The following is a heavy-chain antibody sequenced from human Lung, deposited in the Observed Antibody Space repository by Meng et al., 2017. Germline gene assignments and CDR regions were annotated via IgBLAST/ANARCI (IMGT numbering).Heavy chain of an antibody. CDR1: GGSFSDYY. Sequence: QVQLQRWAAGLLKPSEPLSLTCFVSGGSFSDYYWSWIRQPPGKGLEWIGEINHSGSTNYNPSLESRATISVATSQNNLSLKLSSVTAADSAVYYCARGPTTMAHDFDYWGQGTLVTVSS. CDR3: ARGPTTMAHDFDY. J-gene: IGHJ4*02. V-gene: IGHV4-34*01. D-gene: IGHD4-11*01. CDR2: INHSGST.